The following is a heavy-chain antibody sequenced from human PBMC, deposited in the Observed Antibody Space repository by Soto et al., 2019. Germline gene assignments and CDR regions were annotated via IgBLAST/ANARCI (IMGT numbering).Heavy chain of an antibody. V-gene: IGHV3-11*01. J-gene: IGHJ4*02. D-gene: IGHD3-22*01. CDR3: ARDLGYYASDGYFDY. CDR1: GFTFSDYY. CDR2: ISSSGDII. Sequence: AGGSLRLSCAGSGFTFSDYYMSWIRQAPGKGLEWVSYISSSGDIIYYADSVKGRFTISRDNAKNSLYLQMNSLRAEDTAMYYCARDLGYYASDGYFDYWGPGTLVTVSS.